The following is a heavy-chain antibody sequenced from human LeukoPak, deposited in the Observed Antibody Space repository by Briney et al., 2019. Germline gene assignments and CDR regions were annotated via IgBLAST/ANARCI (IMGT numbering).Heavy chain of an antibody. CDR2: IYYSGTT. CDR3: ARDSGTTGEVKFDP. Sequence: SETLSLTCTVSGGSISNYYWNWLRQPPGKGLEWIGYIYYSGTTNYNPSLKSRVSMSVDTSKNQFSLKLSSVTAADTAVYYCARDSGTTGEVKFDPWGQGTLVTVSS. D-gene: IGHD3-10*01. V-gene: IGHV4-59*01. CDR1: GGSISNYY. J-gene: IGHJ5*02.